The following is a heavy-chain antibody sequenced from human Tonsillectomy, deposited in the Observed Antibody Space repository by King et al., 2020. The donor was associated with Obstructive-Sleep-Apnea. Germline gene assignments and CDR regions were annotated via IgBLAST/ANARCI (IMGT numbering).Heavy chain of an antibody. CDR2: IYYSGST. V-gene: IGHV4-39*07. J-gene: IGHJ5*02. CDR3: ARIPFLYVGELRFPWFDP. CDR1: GGSISSSRYY. Sequence: LQLQESGPGLVKPSETLSLTCTVSGGSISSSRYYWGWIRQPPGKGLEWIGSIYYSGSTYYNPSLKSRVTISLDTSKNQFSLKLSSVTAADTAVYYCARIPFLYVGELRFPWFDPWGQGTLVTVSS. D-gene: IGHD2/OR15-2a*01.